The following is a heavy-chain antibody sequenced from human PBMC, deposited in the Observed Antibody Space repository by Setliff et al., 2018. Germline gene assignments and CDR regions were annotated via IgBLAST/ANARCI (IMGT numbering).Heavy chain of an antibody. V-gene: IGHV4-38-2*02. CDR2: IGHTGSI. Sequence: SETLSLTCAVSGYPISSGYYWGWIRQPPGKGLEWVGNIGHTGSINYNPSLKSRLTISRDTSKNQVSLKLNSVTATDTAVYYCARDLGHGGDSDYWGQGILVTVSS. CDR3: ARDLGHGGDSDY. J-gene: IGHJ4*02. D-gene: IGHD2-21*02. CDR1: GYPISSGYY.